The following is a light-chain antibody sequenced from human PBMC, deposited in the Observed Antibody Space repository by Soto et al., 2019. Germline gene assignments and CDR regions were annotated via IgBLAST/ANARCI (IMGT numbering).Light chain of an antibody. J-gene: IGLJ1*01. CDR2: EVN. CDR1: SSDVGGYNY. CDR3: SSYAGSRNV. Sequence: SALTQPPSASGSPGQSVAISCTGTSSDVGGYNYVSWYQQHPGKAPKLMIYEVNKRPSGVPDRFSGSKSGNTASLTVSGLQAEDEADYYCSSYAGSRNVFGTGTKVTAL. V-gene: IGLV2-8*01.